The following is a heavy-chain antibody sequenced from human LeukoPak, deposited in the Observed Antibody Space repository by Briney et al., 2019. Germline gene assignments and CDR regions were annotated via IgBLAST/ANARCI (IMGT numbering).Heavy chain of an antibody. CDR2: INWNGGST. CDR3: AREGQISCIYGENWFDP. J-gene: IGHJ5*02. Sequence: PGGSLRLSCAASGFMIDDYGMTWVRQAPGKGLEWVATINWNGGSTGYADSVKGRFIISRDNAKNSLYLQMNSLRAEDTALYYCAREGQISCIYGENWFDPWGQGTLVTVSS. D-gene: IGHD4/OR15-4a*01. CDR1: GFMIDDYG. V-gene: IGHV3-20*04.